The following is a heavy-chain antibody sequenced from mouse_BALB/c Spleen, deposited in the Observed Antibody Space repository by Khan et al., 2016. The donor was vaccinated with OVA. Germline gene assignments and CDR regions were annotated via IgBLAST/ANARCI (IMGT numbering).Heavy chain of an antibody. J-gene: IGHJ3*01. Sequence: EVELVEFGGGLVEPGGSLKLSCAASGFTFSSFVMSWVRQTPEKRLEWVATISSAATYTYYPDSIKGRFTISRDNAKNTLYLHMNSLRSDDTAIYYCTNGNYGWFAYWGLGTLVTVST. D-gene: IGHD2-1*01. CDR2: ISSAATYT. V-gene: IGHV5-9-1*01. CDR3: TNGNYGWFAY. CDR1: GFTFSSFV.